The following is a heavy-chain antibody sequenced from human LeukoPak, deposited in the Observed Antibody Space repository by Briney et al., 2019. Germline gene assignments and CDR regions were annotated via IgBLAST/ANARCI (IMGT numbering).Heavy chain of an antibody. CDR3: ARGTIAAAGYYYFDY. V-gene: IGHV3-7*04. Sequence: GGSLRLSCAASGFTFSSYWMSWVRQAPGKGLEWVANIKQDGSEKYYVDSVKGRFTISRDNAKNSLYLQMNSMRAEDTAVYYCARGTIAAAGYYYFDYWGQGTQVTVSS. CDR2: IKQDGSEK. CDR1: GFTFSSYW. J-gene: IGHJ4*02. D-gene: IGHD6-13*01.